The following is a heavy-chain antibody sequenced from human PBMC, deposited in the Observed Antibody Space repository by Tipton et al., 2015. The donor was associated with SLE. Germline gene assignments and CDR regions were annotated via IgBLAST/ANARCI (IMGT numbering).Heavy chain of an antibody. V-gene: IGHV3-23*01. D-gene: IGHD2-2*02. CDR2: ISGSGGTT. Sequence: SLRLSCAASGFTFSSYDMHWVRQAPGKGLEWVSGISGSGGTTYDADSVKGRFTISRDNSKSTLYLQMNSLRAEDTAIYYCAKEEGFYTNSPIDYWGQGTLVTVSS. CDR1: GFTFSSYD. J-gene: IGHJ4*02. CDR3: AKEEGFYTNSPIDY.